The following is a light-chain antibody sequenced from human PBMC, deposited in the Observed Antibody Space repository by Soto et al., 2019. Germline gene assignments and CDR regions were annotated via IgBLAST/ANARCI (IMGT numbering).Light chain of an antibody. CDR2: WAS. V-gene: IGKV4-1*01. J-gene: IGKJ1*01. CDR3: QQYDSFSVT. Sequence: DIVMTQSPDSLAVSLGERATINCKSSQSVLYSSNNKNYLAWYQQKPGQPPKLLIYWASTRESGVPDRFSGSGSGTEFTLTISSLQPDDFATYYCQQYDSFSVTFGQGTKVDIK. CDR1: QSVLYSSNNKNY.